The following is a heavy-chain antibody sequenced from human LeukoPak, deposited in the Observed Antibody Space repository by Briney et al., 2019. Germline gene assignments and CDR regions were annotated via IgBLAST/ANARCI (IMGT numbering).Heavy chain of an antibody. Sequence: GGSLRLSCAAYGVSFSSHGMHWVRQAPGKGLEWVAVIWYDGTNKYHADSVKGRFTISRDNTKNVLYLEMNSLGAEDTAVYYCAREVSTYFHDSSGSWSRDAFDIWGQGTMVTVSS. CDR3: AREVSTYFHDSSGSWSRDAFDI. V-gene: IGHV3-33*01. D-gene: IGHD3-22*01. CDR1: GVSFSSHG. J-gene: IGHJ3*02. CDR2: IWYDGTNK.